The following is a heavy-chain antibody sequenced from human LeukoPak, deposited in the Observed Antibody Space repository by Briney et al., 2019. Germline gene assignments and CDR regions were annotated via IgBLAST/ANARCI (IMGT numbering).Heavy chain of an antibody. CDR1: GFTFSSYS. CDR2: ISSSSSYI. D-gene: IGHD6-19*01. CDR3: AGTPPVAGTDY. Sequence: GWSLRLSCAASGFTFSSYSMNWVRQAPGKGLEWVSSISSSSSYIYYADSVKGRFTNSRDNAKNSLYLQMNSLRAEDTAVYYCAGTPPVAGTDYWGQGTLVTVSS. V-gene: IGHV3-21*01. J-gene: IGHJ4*02.